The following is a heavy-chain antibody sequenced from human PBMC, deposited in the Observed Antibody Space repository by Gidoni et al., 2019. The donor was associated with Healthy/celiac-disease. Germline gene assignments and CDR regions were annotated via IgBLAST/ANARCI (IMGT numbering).Heavy chain of an antibody. CDR2: IYYSGST. J-gene: IGHJ5*02. CDR3: ARVVAATYVGWFDP. D-gene: IGHD2-15*01. Sequence: QLQLQESGPGLVKPSETLSLTCTVSGGSISSSSYYWGWIRQPPGKGLEWIGSIYYSGSTYYNPSLKSRVTISVDTSKNQFSLKLSSVTAADTAVYYCARVVAATYVGWFDPWGQGTLVTVSS. CDR1: GGSISSSSYY. V-gene: IGHV4-39*01.